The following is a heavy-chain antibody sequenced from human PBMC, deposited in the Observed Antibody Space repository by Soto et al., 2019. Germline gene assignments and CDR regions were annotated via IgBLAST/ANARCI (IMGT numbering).Heavy chain of an antibody. CDR2: ISYDGSNK. CDR3: ARDKGDLRFLEWSYYFDY. V-gene: IGHV3-30-3*01. Sequence: QVQLVESGGGVVQPGRSLRLSCAASGFTFSSCAMHWVRQAPGKGLEWVALISYDGSNKYYADSVKGRFTISRDNSKNTXXLQMNRLRAEDTAVYYCARDKGDLRFLEWSYYFDYWGQGTLVTVSS. CDR1: GFTFSSCA. D-gene: IGHD3-3*01. J-gene: IGHJ4*02.